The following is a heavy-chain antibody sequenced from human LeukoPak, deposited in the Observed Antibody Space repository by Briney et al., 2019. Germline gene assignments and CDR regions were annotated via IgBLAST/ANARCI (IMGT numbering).Heavy chain of an antibody. V-gene: IGHV4-59*08. CDR1: GGSISSYY. CDR2: IYYSGST. CDR3: ALAPNSNWFDF. D-gene: IGHD2-8*01. Sequence: SETLSLTCTVSGGSISSYYWSWIRQPPGKGLEWIGYIYYSGSTNYNPSLQSRVTISIDTSRKQLFLKLSSVTAADTAVYYCALAPNSNWFDFWGQGTLVTVSS. J-gene: IGHJ5*01.